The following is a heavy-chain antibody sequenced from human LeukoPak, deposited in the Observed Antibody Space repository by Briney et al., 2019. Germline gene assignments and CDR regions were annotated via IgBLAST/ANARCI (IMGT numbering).Heavy chain of an antibody. Sequence: PGGSLRLSCAASGFTFSSYEMIWVRQAPGKGLEWVSYISSSGNTRYYADSVKGRFTISRDNAKNSLYLQMNSLRAEDTAVYYCARGSIGNSSGWYYFDSWGQGTLVTVSS. CDR2: ISSSGNTR. V-gene: IGHV3-48*03. J-gene: IGHJ4*02. CDR1: GFTFSSYE. D-gene: IGHD6-19*01. CDR3: ARGSIGNSSGWYYFDS.